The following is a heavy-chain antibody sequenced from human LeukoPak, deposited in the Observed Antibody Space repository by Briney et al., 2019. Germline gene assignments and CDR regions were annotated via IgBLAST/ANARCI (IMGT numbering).Heavy chain of an antibody. Sequence: GASVKVSCKASGYTFTVYYMHWVRQAPGQGLEWMGWINPNSGGTNYAQKFQGRVTMTRDTSISTAYMELSRLRSDDTAVYYCARRRITMVRGVRPGWFDPWGQGTLVTVSS. V-gene: IGHV1-2*02. D-gene: IGHD3-10*01. CDR1: GYTFTVYY. J-gene: IGHJ5*02. CDR2: INPNSGGT. CDR3: ARRRITMVRGVRPGWFDP.